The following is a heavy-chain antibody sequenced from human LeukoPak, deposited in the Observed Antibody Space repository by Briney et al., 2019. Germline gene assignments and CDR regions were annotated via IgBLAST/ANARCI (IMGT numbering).Heavy chain of an antibody. CDR3: VTGGGVSRFNHLDS. J-gene: IGHJ5*01. V-gene: IGHV3-33*03. CDR2: IWYDASNK. Sequence: PGGSLRLSCAASGFTFSSFGVDSVRQAPGKGLEWVAVIWYDASNKYYADSVKGRFTISRDNYKNTLYLKMHSLRDDDTAVYYFVTGGGVSRFNHLDSWGQGTLVIVSS. D-gene: IGHD1-14*01. CDR1: GFTFSSFG.